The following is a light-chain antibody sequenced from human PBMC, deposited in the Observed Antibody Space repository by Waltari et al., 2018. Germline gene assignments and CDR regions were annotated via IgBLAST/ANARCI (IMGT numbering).Light chain of an antibody. J-gene: IGKJ4*01. CDR1: QAMNTY. V-gene: IGKV1-9*01. CDR2: GAS. Sequence: EIQLTQSPSFVSASVGDRLTITCRASQAMNTYLGWYQQIPGKASRLLIYGASYLESGVPSRFSGSGYGTEFTLTIRSLQPEDFAIYFCQQVNTFPITFGGGTRVEI. CDR3: QQVNTFPIT.